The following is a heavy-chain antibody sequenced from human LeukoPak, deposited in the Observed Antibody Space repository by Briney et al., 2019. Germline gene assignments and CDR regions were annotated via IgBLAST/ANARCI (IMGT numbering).Heavy chain of an antibody. CDR1: GFTFSSYS. J-gene: IGHJ3*02. CDR3: ARDRGIVVVIMDAFDI. Sequence: PGGSLTLSCAASGFTFSSYSMNWVRQAPGKGLEWVSSISSSSSYIYYADSVKGRFTISRDNAKNSLYLQMNSLRAEDTAVYYCARDRGIVVVIMDAFDIWGQGTMVTVSS. D-gene: IGHD3-22*01. CDR2: ISSSSSYI. V-gene: IGHV3-21*01.